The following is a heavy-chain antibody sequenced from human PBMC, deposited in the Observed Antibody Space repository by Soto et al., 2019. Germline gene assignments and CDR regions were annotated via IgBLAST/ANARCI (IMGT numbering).Heavy chain of an antibody. D-gene: IGHD2-21*01. J-gene: IGHJ4*02. CDR2: ITGSGVST. CDR3: AKGDCGGHNWYYFDN. V-gene: IGHV3-23*01. CDR1: RFTFNNYA. Sequence: GGSLRLSCAASRFTFNNYAMSWVRQAPGKGLEWVSTITGSGVSTYYADSVKGRFTISRDNSKYTLYLRMNSLRAEDTALYYCAKGDCGGHNWYYFDNWGQGTLVTVSS.